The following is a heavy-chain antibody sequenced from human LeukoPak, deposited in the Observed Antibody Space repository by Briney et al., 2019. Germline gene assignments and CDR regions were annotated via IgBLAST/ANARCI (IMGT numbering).Heavy chain of an antibody. D-gene: IGHD3-22*01. J-gene: IGHJ3*02. CDR1: GYTFTGYY. V-gene: IGHV1-2*02. CDR3: ARVYYYDSSGYSTDAFDI. Sequence: GASVKVSCKPSGYTFTGYYIQWVRQAPGQGLEWMGWINPNCGGTNYAPKFQGRVTMTRDTSISTAYMELSRLRSDDTAVYYCARVYYYDSSGYSTDAFDIWGQGTMVTVSS. CDR2: INPNCGGT.